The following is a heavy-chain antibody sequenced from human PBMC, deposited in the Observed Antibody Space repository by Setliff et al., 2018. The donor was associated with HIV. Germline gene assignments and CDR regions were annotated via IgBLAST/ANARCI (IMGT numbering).Heavy chain of an antibody. D-gene: IGHD3-3*01. Sequence: ASVKVSCKASGYTFTSYGISWVRQAPGQGLEWMGWINTNTGNPTYAQGFTGRFVFSWDTSVSTAYLQISSLQAEDTAVYYCARSRLFFGVVTFDYWGQGTLVTVSS. CDR2: INTNTGNP. J-gene: IGHJ4*02. CDR1: GYTFTSYG. V-gene: IGHV7-4-1*02. CDR3: ARSRLFFGVVTFDY.